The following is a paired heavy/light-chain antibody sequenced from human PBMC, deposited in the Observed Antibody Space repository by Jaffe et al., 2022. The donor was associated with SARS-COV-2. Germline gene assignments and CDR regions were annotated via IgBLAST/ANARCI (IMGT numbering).Light chain of an antibody. CDR2: DAS. CDR1: QSVSSNY. J-gene: IGKJ1*01. CDR3: QQYASIPRT. Sequence: EIVLTQSPGTLSLSPGKRATLSCRASQSVSSNYLAWYHQKPGQAPRLLIYDASSRATDIPDRFSGSGSGTDFTLTISRLEPEDFAVYYCQQYASIPRTFGQGTKVEI. V-gene: IGKV3-20*01.
Heavy chain of an antibody. CDR3: VRDSGSFDH. V-gene: IGHV3-7*01. CDR1: GLAFSGYW. J-gene: IGHJ5*02. CDR2: IDADGRDS. Sequence: EVQLVESGGGLVQPGGSLRLSCVASGLAFSGYWMSWVRQAPGMRLERVATIDADGRDSYYIDSVRGRFTISRDNAKDSLFLEMDLLRVEDTAVYYCVRDSGSFDHWGQGTLVTVSS. D-gene: IGHD3-10*01.